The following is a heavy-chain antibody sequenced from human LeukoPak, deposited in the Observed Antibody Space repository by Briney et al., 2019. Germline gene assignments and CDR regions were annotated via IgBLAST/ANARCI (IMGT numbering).Heavy chain of an antibody. J-gene: IGHJ4*02. CDR3: ARESSGDYFDY. D-gene: IGHD3-10*01. CDR2: ISYDGSNK. V-gene: IGHV3-30-3*01. Sequence: GGSLRLSCAASGFTFSSYAMHWVPQAPGKGLEWVAVISYDGSNKYYADSVKGRFTISRDNSKNTLYLQMNSLRAEDTAVYYCARESSGDYFDYWGQGTLVTVSS. CDR1: GFTFSSYA.